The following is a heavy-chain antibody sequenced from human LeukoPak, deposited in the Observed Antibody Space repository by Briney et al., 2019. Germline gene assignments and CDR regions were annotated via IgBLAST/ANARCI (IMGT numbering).Heavy chain of an antibody. D-gene: IGHD3-9*01. CDR3: GRSPHIRYSSRMVFDI. CDR2: IYYSGST. V-gene: IGHV4-59*08. J-gene: IGHJ3*02. CDR1: GGFISSYY. Sequence: SETLSLTCTVSGGFISSYYWSWIRQPPGKGLEWIGYIYYSGSTNYNPSLKSRVTISVDTSKNQFSLKLSSVTAADTAVYYCGRSPHIRYSSRMVFDIWGQGTMVTVSS.